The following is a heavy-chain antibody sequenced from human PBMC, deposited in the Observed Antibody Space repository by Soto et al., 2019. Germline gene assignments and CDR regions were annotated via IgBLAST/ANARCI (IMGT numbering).Heavy chain of an antibody. CDR1: GGSISHYY. CDR3: AREAGYYDRSGYNWFHP. D-gene: IGHD3-22*01. J-gene: IGHJ5*02. V-gene: IGHV4-59*01. Sequence: QVQLQESGPGLVKPSETLSLTCTVSGGSISHYYWSWIRQPPGKGLEWIGYIYYSGSTNYNPSLKSRVTISLDTSKNQFSLIVSSVTAADTAVYYCAREAGYYDRSGYNWFHPWGQGIQVTVSS. CDR2: IYYSGST.